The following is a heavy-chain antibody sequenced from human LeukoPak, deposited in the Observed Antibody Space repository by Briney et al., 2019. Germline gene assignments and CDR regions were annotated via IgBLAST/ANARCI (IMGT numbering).Heavy chain of an antibody. D-gene: IGHD2-2*01. CDR3: ARESAGSCSSTACAPDFEY. V-gene: IGHV3-64*01. Sequence: GGSLRLSCAASGFTFTNYAMHWVRQAPGKGLEYVSGISTNGGSTYYPNSVKGRYTISRDNSKNTLYLQMGSLRAEDMAVYYCARESAGSCSSTACAPDFEYWGQGALATVSS. CDR1: GFTFTNYA. CDR2: ISTNGGST. J-gene: IGHJ4*02.